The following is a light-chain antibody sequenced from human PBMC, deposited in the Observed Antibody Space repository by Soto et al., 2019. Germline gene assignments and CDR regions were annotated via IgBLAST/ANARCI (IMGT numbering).Light chain of an antibody. CDR3: QQYDNIPLT. V-gene: IGKV1-33*01. CDR1: QDINNC. J-gene: IGKJ3*01. Sequence: DIQMTQTPSSLSASVGDRVTITCQASQDINNCLNWYHQKPGKAPNLLIYDASNLETGVPSRFSGSGSGTHFTLTIRSLQPEHNAPYSCQQYDNIPLTFGPGTKVDIK. CDR2: DAS.